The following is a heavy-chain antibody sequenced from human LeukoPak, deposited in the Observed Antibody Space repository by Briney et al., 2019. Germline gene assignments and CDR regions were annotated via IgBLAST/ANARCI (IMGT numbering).Heavy chain of an antibody. CDR3: AKDRSVARMTYFDY. D-gene: IGHD3-16*02. CDR1: DFTFSSYG. Sequence: GGSLRLSCAASDFTFSSYGMHWVRQAPGKGPEWVAFIRYDGNNKYYADSVKGRFTISRDNSKNTLYLQMNSLRPEDTAVYYCAKDRSVARMTYFDYWGQGTLVTVSS. J-gene: IGHJ4*02. V-gene: IGHV3-30*02. CDR2: IRYDGNNK.